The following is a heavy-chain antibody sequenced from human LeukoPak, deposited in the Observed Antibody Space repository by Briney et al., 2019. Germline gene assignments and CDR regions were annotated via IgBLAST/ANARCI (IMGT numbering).Heavy chain of an antibody. V-gene: IGHV1-2*02. CDR2: INPNSGGT. CDR3: AREMWIQLPMPYYYYYMDV. D-gene: IGHD5-18*01. J-gene: IGHJ6*03. CDR1: GYTFTGYY. Sequence: ASVKVSCKASGYTFTGYYMHWVRQAPGQGLEWMGWINPNSGGTNYAQKFQGRVTMTRDTSISTAYMELSRLRSDDTAVYYCAREMWIQLPMPYYYYYMDVWGKGTTVTVSS.